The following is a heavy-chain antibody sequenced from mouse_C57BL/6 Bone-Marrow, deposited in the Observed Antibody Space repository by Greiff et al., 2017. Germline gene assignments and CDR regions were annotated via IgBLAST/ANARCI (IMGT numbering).Heavy chain of an antibody. CDR2: IDPSDSET. J-gene: IGHJ3*01. CDR3: ARLGTYYSNYAWFAY. V-gene: IGHV1-52*01. CDR1: GYTFTSYW. Sequence: VQLQQPGAELVRPGSSVKLSCKASGYTFTSYWMHWVKQRPIQGLEWIGNIDPSDSETHYNQKFKDKATLTVDKSSSTAYMQLSSLTSEDSAVYYCARLGTYYSNYAWFAYWGQGTLVTVSA. D-gene: IGHD2-5*01.